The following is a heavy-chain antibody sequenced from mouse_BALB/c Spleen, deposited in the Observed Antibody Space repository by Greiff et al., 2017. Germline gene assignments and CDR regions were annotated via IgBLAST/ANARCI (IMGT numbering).Heavy chain of an antibody. CDR1: GFTFSSYA. J-gene: IGHJ2*01. CDR2: ISSGGST. Sequence: EVMLVESGGGLVKPGGSLKLSCAASGFTFSSYAMSWVRQTPEKRLEWVASISSGGSTYYPDSVKGRFTISRDNARNILYLQMSSLRSEDTAMYYCARGVGNYWGKGTTLTVSS. CDR3: ARGVGNY. V-gene: IGHV5-6-5*01. D-gene: IGHD1-1*01.